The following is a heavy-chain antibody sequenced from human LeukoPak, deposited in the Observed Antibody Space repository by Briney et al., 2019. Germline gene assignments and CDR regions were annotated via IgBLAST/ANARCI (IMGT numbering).Heavy chain of an antibody. J-gene: IGHJ4*02. V-gene: IGHV3-48*01. D-gene: IGHD6-13*01. CDR2: ISGSSSTI. CDR1: GFTFSGYT. Sequence: GGSLRLSCAASGFTFSGYTMNWVRQAPGRGLEWVSYISGSSSTIFYADSVKGRFTISRDNAKNTLYLQMNSLRAEDTAVYYCARVPNSSSWFGYFDYWGQGTLVTVSS. CDR3: ARVPNSSSWFGYFDY.